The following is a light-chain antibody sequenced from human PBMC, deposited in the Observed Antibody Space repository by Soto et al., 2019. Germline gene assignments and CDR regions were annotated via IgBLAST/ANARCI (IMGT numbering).Light chain of an antibody. V-gene: IGLV2-23*02. Sequence: QSVLTQPASVSGSPGQSITMSCSGSLGAYNLVSWYQQHPGKAPKLIIYAVTKRPSGISTRFSGSKSGNAASLTISGLQAEDEADYHCCAYAGGNPSYVFGTGTKLTVL. CDR1: LGAYNL. J-gene: IGLJ1*01. CDR2: AVT. CDR3: CAYAGGNPSYV.